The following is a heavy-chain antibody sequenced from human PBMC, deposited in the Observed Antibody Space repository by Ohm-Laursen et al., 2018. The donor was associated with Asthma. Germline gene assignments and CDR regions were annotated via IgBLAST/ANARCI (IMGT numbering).Heavy chain of an antibody. CDR2: FDPEDGET. V-gene: IGHV1-24*01. CDR3: ATDDRGLIGYYGMDV. D-gene: IGHD2-21*01. J-gene: IGHJ6*02. Sequence: GSSVKVSCKVSGYTLTELSMHWVRQAPGKGLEWMGGFDPEDGETIYAQKFQGRVTMTEDTSTDTAYMELSSLRSEDTAVYYCATDDRGLIGYYGMDVWGQGTTVTVSS. CDR1: GYTLTELS.